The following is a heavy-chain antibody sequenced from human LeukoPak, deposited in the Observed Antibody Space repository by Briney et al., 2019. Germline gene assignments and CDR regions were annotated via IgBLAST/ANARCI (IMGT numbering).Heavy chain of an antibody. CDR3: ARGRLIVVVPAAIGHYYYGMDV. Sequence: SETLSLTCAVYGGSFSGYYWSWIRQPPGKGLEWIGEINHSGSTNYNPSLKSRVTISVDTSKNQFSLKLSSVTAADTAVYYCARGRLIVVVPAAIGHYYYGMDVWGQGTTVTVSS. CDR1: GGSFSGYY. CDR2: INHSGST. V-gene: IGHV4-34*01. D-gene: IGHD2-2*02. J-gene: IGHJ6*02.